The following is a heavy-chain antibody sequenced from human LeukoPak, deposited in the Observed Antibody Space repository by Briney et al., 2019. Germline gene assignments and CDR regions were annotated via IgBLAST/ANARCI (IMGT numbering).Heavy chain of an antibody. CDR1: GFTFSDYN. V-gene: IGHV3-11*01. Sequence: GGSLRLSCAASGFTFSDYNMNWVRQAPGKGLEWVSYINNGGSTIHHADSVKGRFTLSRDNAKKTLYMQMNSLRAEDTAVYYCARSIGLTGGGVDVWGQGTTVTVSS. D-gene: IGHD3-9*01. CDR2: INNGGSTI. J-gene: IGHJ6*02. CDR3: ARSIGLTGGGVDV.